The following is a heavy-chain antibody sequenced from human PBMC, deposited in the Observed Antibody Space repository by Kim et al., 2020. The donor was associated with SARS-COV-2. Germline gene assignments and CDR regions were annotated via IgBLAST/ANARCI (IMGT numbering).Heavy chain of an antibody. CDR2: IIPILGIA. D-gene: IGHD3-16*01. CDR1: GGTFSSYA. Sequence: SVKVSCKASGGTFSSYAISWVRQAAGQGLEWMGRIIPILGIANYAQKFQGRVTITADKSTSTAYMELSSLRSEDTAVYYCAPDYDYVWGSYRPFDYWGQGTLVTVSS. J-gene: IGHJ4*02. CDR3: APDYDYVWGSYRPFDY. V-gene: IGHV1-69*04.